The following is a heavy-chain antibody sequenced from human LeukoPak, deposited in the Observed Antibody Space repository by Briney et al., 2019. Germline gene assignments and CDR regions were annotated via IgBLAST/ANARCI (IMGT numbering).Heavy chain of an antibody. Sequence: SETLSLTCTVSGGSISSSSYYWGWIRQPPGKGLEWIGEINHSGSTNYNPSLKSRVTISVDTSKNQFSLKLSSVTAADTAVYYCARGAYSSSLRRWIRWFDPWGQGTLVTVSS. CDR1: GGSISSSSYY. J-gene: IGHJ5*02. CDR3: ARGAYSSSLRRWIRWFDP. D-gene: IGHD6-13*01. CDR2: INHSGST. V-gene: IGHV4-39*07.